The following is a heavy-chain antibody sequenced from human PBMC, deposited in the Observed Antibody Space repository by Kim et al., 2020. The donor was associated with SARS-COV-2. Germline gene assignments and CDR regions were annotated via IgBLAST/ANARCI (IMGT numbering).Heavy chain of an antibody. CDR3: ARRVTYYYDSSGYYFDY. J-gene: IGHJ4*02. CDR2: IYYSGST. V-gene: IGHV4-31*03. D-gene: IGHD3-22*01. CDR1: GGSISSGGYY. Sequence: SETLSLTCTVSGGSISSGGYYWSWIRQHPGKGLEWIGYIYYSGSTYYNPSLKSRVTISVDTSKNQFSLKLSSVTAADTAVYYCARRVTYYYDSSGYYFDYWGQGTLVTVSS.